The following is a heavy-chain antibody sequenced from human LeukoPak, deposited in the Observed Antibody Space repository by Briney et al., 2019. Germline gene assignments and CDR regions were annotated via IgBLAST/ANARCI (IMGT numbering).Heavy chain of an antibody. J-gene: IGHJ4*02. D-gene: IGHD3-10*01. CDR2: INHSRST. V-gene: IGHV4-34*01. CDR1: GGSFSGYY. Sequence: PSETLSLTCAVYGGSFSGYYWSWIRQPPGKGLEWVGEINHSRSTNYNTSLKSRVTISLDTSKNQFSLKLSSVTAADTAVYYCARRAIYYGSESFDYWGQGTLVTVSS. CDR3: ARRAIYYGSESFDY.